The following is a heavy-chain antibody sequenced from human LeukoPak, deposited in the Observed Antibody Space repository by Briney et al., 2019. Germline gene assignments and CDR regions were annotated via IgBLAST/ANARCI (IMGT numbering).Heavy chain of an antibody. V-gene: IGHV4-59*02. CDR3: ARDIGDDYTNWFDP. D-gene: IGHD5-24*01. CDR2: IHYSGST. J-gene: IGHJ5*02. Sequence: PSETLSLTCTVSGVSVDTYYWSWIRQPLGKGLEWIGYIHYSGSTNYNPSLKSRVSISVDTSKNLFSLKLNSVTAADTAVYYCARDIGDDYTNWFDPWGQGTLVTVSS. CDR1: GVSVDTYY.